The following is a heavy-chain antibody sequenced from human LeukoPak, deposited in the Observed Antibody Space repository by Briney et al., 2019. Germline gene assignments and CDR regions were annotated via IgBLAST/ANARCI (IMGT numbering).Heavy chain of an antibody. Sequence: SETLSLTCTVSGGSISSSSYYWGWIRQPPGKGLEWIGSIYYSGSNYYNPSLKSRVTISVDTAKNQFALKLSSVTAADTAVYYCARAPGSNQYNWFDPWGQGSLVAVSS. D-gene: IGHD6-13*01. V-gene: IGHV4-39*06. CDR2: IYYSGSN. J-gene: IGHJ5*02. CDR1: GGSISSSSYY. CDR3: ARAPGSNQYNWFDP.